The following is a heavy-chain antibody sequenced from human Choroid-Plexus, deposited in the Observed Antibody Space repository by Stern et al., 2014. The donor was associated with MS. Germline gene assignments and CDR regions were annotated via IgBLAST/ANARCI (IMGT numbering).Heavy chain of an antibody. CDR1: GFTLGSCA. CDR2: VSYDGSNK. J-gene: IGHJ5*02. CDR3: AKDRQYLTYFFDH. Sequence: VQLLESGGGVVQPGRPLRLSCVASGFTLGSCAMHWVRQAPGKGLEWVAGVSYDGSNKYYADSVKGRFTISRDNSQNTLYMEMSSLRPEDTAVYYCAKDRQYLTYFFDHVGQGSRVTVSS. D-gene: IGHD2/OR15-2a*01. V-gene: IGHV3-30*18.